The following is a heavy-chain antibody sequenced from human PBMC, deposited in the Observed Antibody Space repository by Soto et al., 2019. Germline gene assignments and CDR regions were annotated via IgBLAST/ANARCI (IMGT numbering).Heavy chain of an antibody. CDR3: ASSYGSGYRAFDY. CDR1: GDTFNFYS. D-gene: IGHD3-10*01. V-gene: IGHV1-69*02. Sequence: QVQLVQSGAEVKRPGSSVKVSCKASGDTFNFYSINWVRQAPGLGLEWMGRVNPIVSMSNYAQKFQGRVTRTADESTSTAYSELSSLRSEDTAIYYCASSYGSGYRAFDYWGQGALVTVSS. CDR2: VNPIVSMS. J-gene: IGHJ4*02.